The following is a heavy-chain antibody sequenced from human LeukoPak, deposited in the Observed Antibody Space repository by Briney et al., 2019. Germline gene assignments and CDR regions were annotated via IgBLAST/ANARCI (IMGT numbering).Heavy chain of an antibody. Sequence: GGSLRLSCAASGFTFSSYAMSWVRQAPGKGLEWVSATSGSGGSTYYADSVKGRFTISRDNSKNTLYLQMNSLRAEDTAVCYCAKDLYGYVSNWFDPWGQGTLVTVSS. V-gene: IGHV3-23*01. J-gene: IGHJ5*02. D-gene: IGHD5-12*01. CDR1: GFTFSSYA. CDR2: TSGSGGST. CDR3: AKDLYGYVSNWFDP.